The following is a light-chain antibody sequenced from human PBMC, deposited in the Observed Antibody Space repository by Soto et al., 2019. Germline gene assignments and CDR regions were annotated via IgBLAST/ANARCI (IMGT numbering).Light chain of an antibody. V-gene: IGLV2-14*01. Sequence: QSVLTQSASVSGSPGQSITISCTGTSSDVGGYNYVSWYPQHPGKAPKLIIYDVSNRPSGVSTRFSGSNSGNTASLTISGLQAEDEADYSCRSYTSTNSWVFGGGTTVTVL. CDR2: DVS. CDR3: RSYTSTNSWV. CDR1: SSDVGGYNY. J-gene: IGLJ3*02.